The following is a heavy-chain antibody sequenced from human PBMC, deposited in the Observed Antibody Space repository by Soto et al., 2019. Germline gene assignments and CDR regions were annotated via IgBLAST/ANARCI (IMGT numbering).Heavy chain of an antibody. CDR2: IYYSGST. CDR1: GGSVSSGSYY. CDR3: ASSLRRDAFDI. Sequence: SETLSLTCTVSGGSVSSGSYYWIWIRQPPGKGLEWIGYIYYSGSTNYNPSLKSRVTISVDTSKNQFSLKLSSVTAADTAVYYCASSLRRDAFDIWGQGTMVTVSS. V-gene: IGHV4-61*01. J-gene: IGHJ3*02. D-gene: IGHD3-16*01.